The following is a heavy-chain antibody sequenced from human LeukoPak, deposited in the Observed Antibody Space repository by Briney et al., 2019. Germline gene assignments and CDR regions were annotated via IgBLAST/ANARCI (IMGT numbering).Heavy chain of an antibody. CDR2: INNDGDKR. Sequence: GSLKLSRETPGLSFRSYIMNWVRRPPGKGLEWIASINNDGDKRYYADSVKGRFIISRDNAKKSPSLQMNSLTADDTAVYFCARGANYPDYWGQGTLVTVSS. CDR1: GLSFRSYI. V-gene: IGHV3-21*04. D-gene: IGHD3-10*01. J-gene: IGHJ4*02. CDR3: ARGANYPDY.